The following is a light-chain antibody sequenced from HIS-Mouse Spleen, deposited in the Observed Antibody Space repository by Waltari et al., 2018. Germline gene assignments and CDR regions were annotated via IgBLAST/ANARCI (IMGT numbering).Light chain of an antibody. CDR1: QCVSSN. V-gene: IGKV3D-15*03. CDR2: GAS. J-gene: IGKJ4*01. CDR3: QQYNNWPPLT. Sequence: EIVMTQSPATLSVSPGERANLSCRDSQCVSSNLAWYQPKPGQTPRLLVYGASIRATGSPARFSGSGSGTEFTLTISILQSEDFAVYYCQQYNNWPPLTFGGGTKVEIK.